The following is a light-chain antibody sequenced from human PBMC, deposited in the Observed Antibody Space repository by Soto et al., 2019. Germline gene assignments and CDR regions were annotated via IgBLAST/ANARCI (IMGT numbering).Light chain of an antibody. Sequence: DIQMTQSPSSLSASVGDRVTITCRASQDISNYLVWFQQKPGKAPKSLIYGAISLQGGVPSRFSGSRSGTAFTLTISSLHPEDFAPYYCPHYTSYPITFGQGTRLEIK. CDR1: QDISNY. V-gene: IGKV1-16*01. J-gene: IGKJ5*01. CDR3: PHYTSYPIT. CDR2: GAI.